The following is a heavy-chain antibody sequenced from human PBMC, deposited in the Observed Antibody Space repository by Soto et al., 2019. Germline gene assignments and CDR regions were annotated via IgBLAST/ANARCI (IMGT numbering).Heavy chain of an antibody. J-gene: IGHJ4*02. Sequence: SQTLLLTCAISGESVSTNSATWDWIRQSPSRGLEWLGRTYYRSKWYHDYAVSVKGRITITRDTSASTAYMELSSLRSEDTAVYYCARGESVVGDYWGQGTLVTVSS. D-gene: IGHD2-15*01. CDR3: ARGESVVGDY. V-gene: IGHV6-1*01. CDR2: TYYRSKWYH. CDR1: GESVSTNSAT.